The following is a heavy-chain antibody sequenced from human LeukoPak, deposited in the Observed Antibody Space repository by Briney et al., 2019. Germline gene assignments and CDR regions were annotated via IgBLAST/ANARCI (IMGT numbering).Heavy chain of an antibody. D-gene: IGHD6-19*01. Sequence: SETLSLTCTVSGGSISSYYWSWIRQPAGKGLEWIGRIYSSGSTNYNPSLKSRVTMSVDTSKNQFSLRLSSVTAADTAVYYCARQIAVAGKAGLDYWGQGTPVTVSS. V-gene: IGHV4-4*07. CDR3: ARQIAVAGKAGLDY. CDR2: IYSSGST. CDR1: GGSISSYY. J-gene: IGHJ4*02.